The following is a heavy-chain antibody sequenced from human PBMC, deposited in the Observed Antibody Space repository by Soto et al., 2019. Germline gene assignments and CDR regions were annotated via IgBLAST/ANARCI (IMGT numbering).Heavy chain of an antibody. CDR3: LRGPYSSGTRYYRDY. D-gene: IGHD6-13*01. J-gene: IGHJ4*02. Sequence: SVEVSSTASGATFSSAPITSVRQDHGQGLEWMGIINPNGGTTTYAQNFQGRVTMTRDTSTSTVYLALTSLTSEDTAIYSGLRGPYSSGTRYYRDYWGQGSMFTVSS. CDR2: INPNGGTT. V-gene: IGHV1-46*01. CDR1: GATFSSAP.